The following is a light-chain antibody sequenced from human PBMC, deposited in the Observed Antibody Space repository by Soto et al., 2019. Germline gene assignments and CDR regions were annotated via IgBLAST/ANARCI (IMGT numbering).Light chain of an antibody. J-gene: IGLJ3*02. CDR2: EVS. CDR1: SSDVGGYNY. Sequence: QSVLTQPASVSGSPGQSITISCTGTSSDVGGYNYVSWYQQHPGKAPKLMFYEVSNRPSGVSNRFSGSKSGNTASLTISGLQAEDEADYYCISYTGSSTPWVFGGGTKLTVL. CDR3: ISYTGSSTPWV. V-gene: IGLV2-14*01.